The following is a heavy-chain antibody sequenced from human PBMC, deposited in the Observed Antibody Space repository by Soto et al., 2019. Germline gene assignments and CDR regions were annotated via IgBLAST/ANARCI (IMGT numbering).Heavy chain of an antibody. J-gene: IGHJ4*02. V-gene: IGHV4-34*01. CDR3: ARVGVVRYSSGSRNRKSYFDY. CDR2: INHSGST. Sequence: PSETLSLTCAVYGGSFSGYYWSWIRQPPGKGLEWIGEINHSGSTNYNPSLKSRVTISVDTSKNQFSLKLSSVTAADTAVYYCARVGVVRYSSGSRNRKSYFDYWGQGTLVTVS. CDR1: GGSFSGYY. D-gene: IGHD6-19*01.